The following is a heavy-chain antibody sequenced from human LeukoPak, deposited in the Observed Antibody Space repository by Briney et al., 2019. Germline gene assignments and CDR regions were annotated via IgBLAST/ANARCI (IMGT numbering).Heavy chain of an antibody. V-gene: IGHV3-23*01. CDR3: AKGIQWELPPEY. D-gene: IGHD1-26*01. J-gene: IGHJ4*02. Sequence: PGGSLRLSCAASGFTFRNYAMSWVRQAPGKGLEWVSVISGRGDKTYYAGSAKGRFTISRDNSKNTLYLQMNSLRDVDTAIYYCAKGIQWELPPEYWGQGTLVIVSS. CDR1: GFTFRNYA. CDR2: ISGRGDKT.